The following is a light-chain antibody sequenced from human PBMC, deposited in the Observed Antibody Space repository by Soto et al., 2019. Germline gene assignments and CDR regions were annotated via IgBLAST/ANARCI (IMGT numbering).Light chain of an antibody. V-gene: IGLV2-14*01. J-gene: IGLJ1*01. CDR2: EVS. CDR3: SSYTSSGTYV. CDR1: SSDVGVYKY. Sequence: QSALTQPASVSGSPGQAITISCTGTSSDVGVYKYVSWYQQHPGKAPKLMIYEVSDRPSGVSNRFSGSKSGNTASLTISGLQAEDEADYYCSSYTSSGTYVFGTGTKLTVL.